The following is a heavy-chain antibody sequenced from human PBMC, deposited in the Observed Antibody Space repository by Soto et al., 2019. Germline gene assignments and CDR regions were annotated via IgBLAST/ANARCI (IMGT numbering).Heavy chain of an antibody. CDR1: GYSFTSYW. Sequence: GESLKISCQCSGYSFTSYWIGWVRQMPGKGLEWMGIIYPGDSDTRYSPSFQGQVTISADKSISTAYLQWSSLKASDTAMYYCARPISLWSYAVDIWGQGTMVTVSS. CDR3: ARPISLWSYAVDI. J-gene: IGHJ3*02. CDR2: IYPGDSDT. V-gene: IGHV5-51*01. D-gene: IGHD1-26*01.